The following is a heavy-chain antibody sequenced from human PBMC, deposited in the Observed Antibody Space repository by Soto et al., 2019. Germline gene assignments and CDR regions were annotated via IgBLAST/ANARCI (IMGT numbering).Heavy chain of an antibody. V-gene: IGHV1-46*01. Sequence: ASVKVSCKASGYTFTSYYIHWVRQAPGQGLEWMGIFNPTGDTASYAQKFQDRVIITRDTSASTAYMDLSSLRSEDTAVYYCARGIATGQLDPWGQGTLVTVSS. CDR3: ARGIATGQLDP. D-gene: IGHD2-15*01. CDR2: FNPTGDTA. J-gene: IGHJ5*02. CDR1: GYTFTSYY.